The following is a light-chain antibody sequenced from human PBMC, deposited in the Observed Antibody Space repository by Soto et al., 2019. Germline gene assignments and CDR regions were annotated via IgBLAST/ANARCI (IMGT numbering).Light chain of an antibody. CDR2: VAS. V-gene: IGKV1-39*01. J-gene: IGKJ2*01. CDR1: QSISSN. Sequence: DIQMTQSPSSLSASVGDRVTITCGASQSISSNLNWYQQKPGEAPKLLIYVASSLQSGVPSRCSGSESGTDYTLTISSLQPDEFATYYCQQSYSTPYTFGQGTKLEIK. CDR3: QQSYSTPYT.